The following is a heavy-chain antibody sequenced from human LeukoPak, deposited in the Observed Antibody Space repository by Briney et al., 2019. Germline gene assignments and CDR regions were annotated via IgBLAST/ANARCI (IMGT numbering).Heavy chain of an antibody. CDR3: ARDFMSL. CDR1: GGSIISGSSY. J-gene: IGHJ2*01. V-gene: IGHV4-61*02. CDR2: IYSSGST. Sequence: SETLSLTCTVSGGSIISGSSYWSWVRQPAGKGLEWIGRIYSSGSTNYNPSLKSRVTISVDTSKNQFSLKLSSVTAADTAVYYCARDFMSLWGRGTLVTVSS.